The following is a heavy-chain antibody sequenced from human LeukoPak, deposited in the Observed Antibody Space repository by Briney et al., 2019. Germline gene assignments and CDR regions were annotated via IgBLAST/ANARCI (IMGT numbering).Heavy chain of an antibody. D-gene: IGHD6-19*01. CDR1: GFAFSFYA. J-gene: IGHJ5*01. CDR2: INANSGTT. V-gene: IGHV3-23*01. CDR3: AKPVSGGLAVTADWFHP. Sequence: GGSLRLSCAPSGFAFSFYAMSWLRQPPGKGLEWVSTINANSGTTSYAASVRGRFTISRDNSKNTLYLQVNTLRADDTATYYCAKPVSGGLAVTADWFHPWGQGTLVVVSS.